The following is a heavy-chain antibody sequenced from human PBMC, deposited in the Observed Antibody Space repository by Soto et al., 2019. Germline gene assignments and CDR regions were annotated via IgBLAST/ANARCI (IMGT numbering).Heavy chain of an antibody. J-gene: IGHJ6*03. D-gene: IGHD3-9*01. CDR2: IYYSGST. V-gene: IGHV4-59*01. Sequence: PSETMSLTSTVSGGSIRSYYWSWIRQPPGKGLEWIGFIYYSGSTNYNPSLRSRVTMSVATSKNQFSLNLSSVTAADTAVYYCARVETGHYYYMAVWGRGTTVTVSS. CDR3: ARVETGHYYYMAV. CDR1: GGSIRSYY.